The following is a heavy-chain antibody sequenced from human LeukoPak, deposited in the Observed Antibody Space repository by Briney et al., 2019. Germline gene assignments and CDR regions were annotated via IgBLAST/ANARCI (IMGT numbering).Heavy chain of an antibody. D-gene: IGHD3-22*01. CDR2: ISSSSSYI. Sequence: TGGSLRLSCAASGFTFSSYSRNWVRQAPGKGLEWVSSISSSSSYIYYADSVKGRFTISRDNAKNSLYLQMNSLRAEDTAVYYCARGFGYYYDSSGSLFDYWGQGTLVTVSS. J-gene: IGHJ4*02. CDR1: GFTFSSYS. CDR3: ARGFGYYYDSSGSLFDY. V-gene: IGHV3-21*01.